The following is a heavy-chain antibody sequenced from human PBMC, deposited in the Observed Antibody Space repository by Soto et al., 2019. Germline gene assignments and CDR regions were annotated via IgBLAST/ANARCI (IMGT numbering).Heavy chain of an antibody. V-gene: IGHV3-7*05. D-gene: IGHD6-19*01. J-gene: IGHJ5*02. CDR1: GFTFSDYW. Sequence: EVQVVESGGGLVQPGGSLRLSCAASGFTFSDYWMSWARQAPEKGLELVANIKQDGSEEYYVDSVKGRFTISRDNAKNSLYLQMDSLRADDTAIYYCARFASGRSASTWGQGTLDTVSS. CDR3: ARFASGRSAST. CDR2: IKQDGSEE.